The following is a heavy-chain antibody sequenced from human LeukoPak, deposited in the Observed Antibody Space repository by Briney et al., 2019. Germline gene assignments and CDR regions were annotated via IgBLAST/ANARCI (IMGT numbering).Heavy chain of an antibody. CDR3: ARDVNLWSGTGGY. CDR1: GGTFNTYS. Sequence: ASVKVSCKASGGTFNTYSISWVRQAPGQGLEWMGWISAYNGNTNYAQKLQGRVTMTTDTSTSTAYMELRSLRSDDTAVYYCARDVNLWSGTGGYWGQGTLVTVSS. J-gene: IGHJ4*02. V-gene: IGHV1-18*01. CDR2: ISAYNGNT. D-gene: IGHD3-3*01.